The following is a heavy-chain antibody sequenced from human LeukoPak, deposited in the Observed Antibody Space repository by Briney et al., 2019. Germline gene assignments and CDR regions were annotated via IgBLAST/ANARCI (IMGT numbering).Heavy chain of an antibody. CDR2: INHSGST. D-gene: IGHD2-2*01. Sequence: KPSETLSLTCAVYGGSFSGYYCSWIRQPPGKGLEWIGEINHSGSTNYNPSLKSRVTISVDTSKNQFALKLSSVTAADTAVYYCARGVIVVVPAARVHNWFDPWGQGTLVTVSS. CDR1: GGSFSGYY. V-gene: IGHV4-34*01. J-gene: IGHJ5*02. CDR3: ARGVIVVVPAARVHNWFDP.